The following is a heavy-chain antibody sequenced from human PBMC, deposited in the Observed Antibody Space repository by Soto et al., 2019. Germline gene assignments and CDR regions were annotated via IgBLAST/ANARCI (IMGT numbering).Heavy chain of an antibody. J-gene: IGHJ3*01. Sequence: EVQLVESGGGLIQPGGSLRLSCAASGFTFSSNDMNWVRQAPGKGLEWVSLIYSGGSTYYADSVKGRFTISRDNSKNTLYLQMSSLSSDDTAVYYCATRPLLPGAPWGQWTMVTVSS. V-gene: IGHV3-53*01. CDR3: ATRPLLPGAP. CDR2: IYSGGST. D-gene: IGHD3-22*01. CDR1: GFTFSSND.